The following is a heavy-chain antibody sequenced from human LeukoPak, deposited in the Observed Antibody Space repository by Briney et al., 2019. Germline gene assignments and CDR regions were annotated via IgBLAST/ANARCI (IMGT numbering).Heavy chain of an antibody. CDR3: ARWESYSSSWLEDY. V-gene: IGHV3-11*01. CDR2: ISSSGSTI. D-gene: IGHD6-13*01. Sequence: GGSLRLSCAASGFTFSDYYMSWIRQAPGKGLEWVSYISSSGSTIYYADSVKGRFTISRDNAKNSLYLQMNSLRAEDTAVYYCARWESYSSSWLEDYWGQGTLVTVSS. J-gene: IGHJ4*02. CDR1: GFTFSDYY.